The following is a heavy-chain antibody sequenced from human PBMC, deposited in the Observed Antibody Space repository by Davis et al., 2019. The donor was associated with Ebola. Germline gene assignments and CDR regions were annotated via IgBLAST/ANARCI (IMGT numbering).Heavy chain of an antibody. CDR3: AKAPSPLMGLRWWGGGDVS. CDR2: SLNDETTQ. D-gene: IGHD4-23*01. V-gene: IGHV3-33*03. Sequence: PGGSLRLSCAISGLSLAPYGMHWVRQAPGKGLEWVSMSLNDETTQYYGESVRGRFTISRDNSNNMIYLQMNSLRAEDTAVYYCAKAPSPLMGLRWWGGGDVSWGQGTLVTVSS. J-gene: IGHJ1*01. CDR1: GLSLAPYG.